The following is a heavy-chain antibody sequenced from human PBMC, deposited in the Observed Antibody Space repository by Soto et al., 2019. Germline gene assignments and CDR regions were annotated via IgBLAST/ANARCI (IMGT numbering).Heavy chain of an antibody. D-gene: IGHD2-15*01. V-gene: IGHV3-23*01. J-gene: IGHJ1*01. CDR3: APGARDSLGSFQH. Sequence: EVKLLESGGGLVQPGGSLRLSCAASGFAFSTYSMNWVRQAPGKGLEWVSAISGGGGNTYYADSVKGRLTISRDNSKNTLYLQMYSLRADDTAVYYCAPGARDSLGSFQHWGQGTLVTVSS. CDR1: GFAFSTYS. CDR2: ISGGGGNT.